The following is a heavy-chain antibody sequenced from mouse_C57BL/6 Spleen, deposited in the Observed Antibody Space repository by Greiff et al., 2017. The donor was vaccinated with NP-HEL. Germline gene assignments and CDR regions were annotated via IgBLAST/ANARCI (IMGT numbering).Heavy chain of an antibody. D-gene: IGHD1-1*01. Sequence: QVHVKQSGAELARPGASVKLSCKASGYTFTSYGISWVKQRTGQGLEWIGEIYPRSGNTYYNEKFKGKATLTADKSSSTAYMELRSLTSEDSAVYFCARMGFITTVVATSDYWGQGTTLTVSS. CDR2: IYPRSGNT. V-gene: IGHV1-81*01. CDR3: ARMGFITTVVATSDY. J-gene: IGHJ2*01. CDR1: GYTFTSYG.